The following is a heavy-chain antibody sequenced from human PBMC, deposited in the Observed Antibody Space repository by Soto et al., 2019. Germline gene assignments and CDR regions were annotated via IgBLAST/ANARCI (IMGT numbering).Heavy chain of an antibody. CDR3: SRVGCSNSKCYTRGMDV. J-gene: IGHJ6*02. D-gene: IGHD2-2*01. CDR2: IYSDGTT. CDR1: GGSISGYY. Sequence: LSLTCTVSGGSISGYYWSWVRQPAGKGLEWVGRIYSDGTTSYSPSLKSRVTMSLDTSKDQFSLHLNSVTAADTAVYYCSRVGCSNSKCYTRGMDVWGHGTTVTVSS. V-gene: IGHV4-4*07.